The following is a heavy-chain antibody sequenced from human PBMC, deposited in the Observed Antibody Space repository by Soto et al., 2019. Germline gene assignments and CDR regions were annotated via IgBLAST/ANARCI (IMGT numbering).Heavy chain of an antibody. J-gene: IGHJ6*04. CDR3: APERQLSSYYYGMDV. V-gene: IGHV3-30*03. Sequence: EGSLRLSCAASGFTFSSYGMHWVRQAPGKGLEWVAVISYDGSNKYYADSVKGRFTISRDNSKNTLYLQMNSLRAEDTAVYYRAPERQLSSYYYGMDVWGTGTTVTVFS. CDR2: ISYDGSNK. D-gene: IGHD5-18*01. CDR1: GFTFSSYG.